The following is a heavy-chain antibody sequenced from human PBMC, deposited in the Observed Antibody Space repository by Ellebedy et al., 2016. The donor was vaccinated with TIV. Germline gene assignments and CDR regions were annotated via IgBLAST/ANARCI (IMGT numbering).Heavy chain of an antibody. D-gene: IGHD1-26*01. V-gene: IGHV3-66*01. CDR2: IYSGGST. CDR3: ARDFGELPYYYYYGMDV. Sequence: GESLKISCAASGFTVSSNYMSWVRQAPGKGLEWVSVIYSGGSTYYADSVKGRFTISRDNSKNTLYLQMNSLRAEDTAVNYCARDFGELPYYYYYGMDVWGQGTTVTVSS. CDR1: GFTVSSNY. J-gene: IGHJ6*02.